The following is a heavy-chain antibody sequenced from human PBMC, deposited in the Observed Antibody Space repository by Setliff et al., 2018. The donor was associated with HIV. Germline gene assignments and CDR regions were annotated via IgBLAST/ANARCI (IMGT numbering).Heavy chain of an antibody. CDR3: ARLITMVRGVEKHWYFDL. V-gene: IGHV4-30-4*08. D-gene: IGHD3-10*01. CDR1: GDSIISGDYY. CDR2: IHYKGNI. J-gene: IGHJ2*01. Sequence: SETLSLTCTVSGDSIISGDYYWSWIRQSPGKGLEWIGHIHYKGNIDYNASLKSRLAISSDTSKNQFSLNLSSVIAADTAIYFCARLITMVRGVEKHWYFDLWGRGTLVTVSS.